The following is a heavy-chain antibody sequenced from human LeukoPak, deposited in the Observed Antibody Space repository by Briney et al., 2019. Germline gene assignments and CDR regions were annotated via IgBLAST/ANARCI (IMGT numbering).Heavy chain of an antibody. CDR1: GGSFSGYY. CDR3: ARGYFGSSSRTNWFDP. CDR2: INHSGST. J-gene: IGHJ5*02. Sequence: SETLSLTCAVYGGSFSGYYWSWIRQPPGKGLEWIGEINHSGSTNYNPSLKSRVTISVDTSENQFSLKLSSVTAADTAVYYCARGYFGSSSRTNWFDPWGQGTLVTVSS. V-gene: IGHV4-34*01. D-gene: IGHD6-6*01.